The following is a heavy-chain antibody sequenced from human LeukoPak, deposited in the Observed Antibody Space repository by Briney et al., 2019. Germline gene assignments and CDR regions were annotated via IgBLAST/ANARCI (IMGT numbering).Heavy chain of an antibody. Sequence: GGSLRLSCAASGFSFSSHAMSWVRQAPGKGLQWVSTICFGGGTTYYGDSVKGQFTISRDNAKNTLYLQMNSLRVDDTAIYYCANRGTKWLPPPTDAFDVWGQGTMVTVSS. CDR3: ANRGTKWLPPPTDAFDV. CDR1: GFSFSSHA. J-gene: IGHJ3*01. V-gene: IGHV3-23*01. CDR2: ICFGGGTT. D-gene: IGHD2-8*01.